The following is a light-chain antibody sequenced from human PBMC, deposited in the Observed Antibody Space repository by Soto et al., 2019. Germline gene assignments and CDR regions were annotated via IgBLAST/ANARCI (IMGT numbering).Light chain of an antibody. CDR3: QQLNNYPLT. V-gene: IGKV1-9*01. CDR2: AAS. CDR1: QGISSY. J-gene: IGKJ4*01. Sequence: IQLTQSPSSLSASVGDRVTITCRASQGISSYLAWYQQKPGKAPKLLIYAASTLQSGVPSRFSGSGSGTDFTLTIRSLQPEDFATYYCQQLNNYPLTFGGGTKVDIK.